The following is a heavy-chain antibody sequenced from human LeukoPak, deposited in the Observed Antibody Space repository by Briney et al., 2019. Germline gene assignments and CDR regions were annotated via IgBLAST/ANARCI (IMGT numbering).Heavy chain of an antibody. CDR2: INPNSGGT. CDR1: GYTFTGYY. J-gene: IGHJ6*03. CDR3: ARDWYYGSGRTPVYYYYMDV. V-gene: IGHV1-2*02. Sequence: ASVKVTCKASGYTFTGYYMHWVRQAPGQGLEWMGWINPNSGGTNYAQKFQGRVTMTRDTSISTAYMELSRQRSDDTAVYYCARDWYYGSGRTPVYYYYMDVWGKGTTVTVSS. D-gene: IGHD3-10*01.